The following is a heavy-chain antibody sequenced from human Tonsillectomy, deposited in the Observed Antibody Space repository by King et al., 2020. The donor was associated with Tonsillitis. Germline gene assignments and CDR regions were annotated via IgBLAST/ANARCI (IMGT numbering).Heavy chain of an antibody. CDR3: ARVPGYNYVPYYFDY. Sequence: VQLVESGGGVVQPGRSLRLSCAASGFTFSSYGIHWVRQAPGKGLEWVALIWFDGNNKYYADSVKGRFTISRDNSKNTLFLQMNSLRAEDTAVYYCARVPGYNYVPYYFDYWGQGTLVTVSS. J-gene: IGHJ4*02. CDR1: GFTFSSYG. V-gene: IGHV3-33*01. CDR2: IWFDGNNK. D-gene: IGHD5-18*01.